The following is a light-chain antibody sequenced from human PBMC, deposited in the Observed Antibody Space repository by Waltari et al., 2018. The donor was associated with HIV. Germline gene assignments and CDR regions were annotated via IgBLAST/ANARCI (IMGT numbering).Light chain of an antibody. CDR2: EVT. CDR3: CSCPRSGIRYV. J-gene: IGLJ1*01. Sequence: QSALTQPASVSGCPGQSITISCTGTSSNVGSDDLVSWYQQHPGEAPKLLIYEVTNRPAGVSNRFSGSKSGNTASLTISGRQAEDEADYYCCSCPRSGIRYVFGTGTKVTVL. CDR1: SSNVGSDDL. V-gene: IGLV2-23*02.